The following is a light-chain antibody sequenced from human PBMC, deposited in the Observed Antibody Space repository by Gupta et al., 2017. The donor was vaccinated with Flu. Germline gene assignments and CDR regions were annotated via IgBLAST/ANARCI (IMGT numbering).Light chain of an antibody. V-gene: IGLV10-54*04. CDR2: RNN. CDR1: SNNVGNEG. J-gene: IGLJ3*02. CDR3: SAWDSSRSAWV. Sequence: QAGLTQPPSVSKGLRQTATLTCTGNSNNVGNEGAAWLQQHQGHPPRLLSYRNNNRPSGISERFSASRSGDTASLTITGLQPEDEADYYCSAWDSSRSAWVLGGGTKLTVL.